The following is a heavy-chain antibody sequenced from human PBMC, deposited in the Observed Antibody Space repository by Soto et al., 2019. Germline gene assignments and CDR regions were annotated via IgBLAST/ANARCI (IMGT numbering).Heavy chain of an antibody. CDR1: VFTFSSYG. Sequence: GGSLRVSCTASVFTFSSYGMSWVRQAPGKGLEWVSAISAGYSTFYAESVKGRFTISRDNSKNTLYLQMNSLRAEDTAVYYCAKENSGYEKWGQGTLVTVSS. CDR3: AKENSGYEK. J-gene: IGHJ4*01. D-gene: IGHD5-12*01. CDR2: ISAGYST. V-gene: IGHV3-23*01.